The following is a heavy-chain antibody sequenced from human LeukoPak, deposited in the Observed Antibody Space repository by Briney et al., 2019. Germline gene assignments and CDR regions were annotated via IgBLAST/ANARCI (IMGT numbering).Heavy chain of an antibody. Sequence: GGSLRLSCAASGFTFSSYAMSWVRQAPGKGLEWVSAISGSGGSTYYADSVKGRFTISRDNSKNTLYLQMNSLRAEDTAVYNCAKSAGYGSGSYLGDYWGQGTLVTVSS. CDR3: AKSAGYGSGSYLGDY. D-gene: IGHD3-10*01. V-gene: IGHV3-23*01. J-gene: IGHJ4*02. CDR1: GFTFSSYA. CDR2: ISGSGGST.